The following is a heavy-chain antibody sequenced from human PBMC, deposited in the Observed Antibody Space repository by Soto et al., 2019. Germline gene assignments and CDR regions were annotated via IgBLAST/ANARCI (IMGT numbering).Heavy chain of an antibody. J-gene: IGHJ4*02. D-gene: IGHD6-19*01. CDR1: GYSFTSYW. V-gene: IGHV5-51*01. CDR3: ARLRRDSVVAGLDY. CDR2: IYPGDSDT. Sequence: GESLKISCKGPGYSFTSYWIGWVRQMPGKGLAGVGIIYPGDSDTRYSPSFQGQVTISADKSISTAYLQWSSLKASDTAMYYCARLRRDSVVAGLDYWGQGTLVTVSS.